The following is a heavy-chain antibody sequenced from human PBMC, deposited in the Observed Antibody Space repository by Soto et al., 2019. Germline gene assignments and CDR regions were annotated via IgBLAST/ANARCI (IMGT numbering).Heavy chain of an antibody. CDR1: GYSFTSYW. Sequence: EVQLVQSGDEVKKPGESLQISCKGSGYSFTSYWIGWVRQMPGKGLEWMGIIYPGDSDTRYSPSFQGQVTISADKSISTAYLQWSSLKASDTAMYYCARPSEVAATGVGFDYWGQGTLVTVSS. D-gene: IGHD2-15*01. J-gene: IGHJ4*02. V-gene: IGHV5-51*01. CDR2: IYPGDSDT. CDR3: ARPSEVAATGVGFDY.